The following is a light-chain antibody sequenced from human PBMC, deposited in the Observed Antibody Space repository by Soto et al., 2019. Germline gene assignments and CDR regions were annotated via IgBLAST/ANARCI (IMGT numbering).Light chain of an antibody. CDR1: QSVSSSY. CDR3: QQYCSSPFT. V-gene: IGKV3-20*01. CDR2: GAS. J-gene: IGKJ3*01. Sequence: EIVLTQSPGALSLSPGERATLSCRASQSVSSSYLAWYQQKPGQAPRLLIYGASSRATGIPDRFSGSGSGTGFTLTISRLETEDFAVYYCQQYCSSPFTLGPGTKVEIK.